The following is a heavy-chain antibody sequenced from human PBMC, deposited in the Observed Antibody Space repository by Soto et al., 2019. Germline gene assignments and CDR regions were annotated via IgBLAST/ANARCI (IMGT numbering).Heavy chain of an antibody. CDR3: ARQPRAIVVVPGGMDV. D-gene: IGHD2-2*01. Sequence: ASVKVSCKASGGTFSSYAISWVRQAPGQGLEWMGGIIPIFGTANYAQKFHGRVTIAADESTSTAYMELRSLRSEETAVYSCARQPRAIVVVPGGMDVWGQGTTVTVSS. CDR1: GGTFSSYA. V-gene: IGHV1-69*13. CDR2: IIPIFGTA. J-gene: IGHJ6*02.